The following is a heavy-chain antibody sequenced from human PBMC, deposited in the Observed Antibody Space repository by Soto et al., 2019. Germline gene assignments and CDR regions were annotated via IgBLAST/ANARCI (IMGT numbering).Heavy chain of an antibody. Sequence: QVQLVQSGAEVKKPGSSVKVSCKASGGTFSSYAISWVRQAPGQGLEWMGGIIPIFGTANYAQKFQGRVTITADESTSTASMELSRPRSEDTAVYYCASPTKPLYYCCGMDVWGQGTTFTVSS. CDR3: ASPTKPLYYCCGMDV. V-gene: IGHV1-69*12. CDR1: GGTFSSYA. J-gene: IGHJ6*02. CDR2: IIPIFGTA. D-gene: IGHD1-1*01.